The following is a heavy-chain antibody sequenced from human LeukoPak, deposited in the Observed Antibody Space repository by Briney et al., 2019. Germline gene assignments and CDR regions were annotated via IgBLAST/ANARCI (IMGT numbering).Heavy chain of an antibody. J-gene: IGHJ5*02. D-gene: IGHD2-21*01. Sequence: ASVKVSCKASGYTFTNYYTHWVRQAPGQGLEWMGIINPSGGSTNYAQKLQGRVTMTTDTSTSTAYMELRSLRSDDTAVYYCARLLAPNWFDPWGQGTLVTVSS. CDR2: INPSGGST. CDR3: ARLLAPNWFDP. CDR1: GYTFTNYY. V-gene: IGHV1-46*01.